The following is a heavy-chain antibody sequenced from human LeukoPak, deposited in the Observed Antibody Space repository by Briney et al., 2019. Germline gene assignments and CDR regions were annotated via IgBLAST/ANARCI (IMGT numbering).Heavy chain of an antibody. V-gene: IGHV4-59*08. CDR3: ARLGFCRGDNCLDDY. D-gene: IGHD2-15*01. J-gene: IGHJ4*02. CDR2: IFHTGGT. Sequence: SETLSLTCTVSGGSIGTYYWSWIRQPPGKGPEYVGYIFHTGGTNYNPSLGSRVTVSLDTSKNQFSLKLSSVTAADTAVYYCARLGFCRGDNCLDDYWGQGTLVTVSS. CDR1: GGSIGTYY.